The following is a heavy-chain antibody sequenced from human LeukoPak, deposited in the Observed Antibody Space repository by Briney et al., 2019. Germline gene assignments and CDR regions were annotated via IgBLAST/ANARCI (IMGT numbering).Heavy chain of an antibody. CDR2: INHSGST. CDR1: GGSFSGYY. Sequence: EPSETLSLTCAVYGGSFSGYYWSWIRQPPGKGLEWIGEINHSGSTNYNPSLKSRVTISVDASKNQFSLKLSSVTAADTAVYYCAILYYGSGSYHFDYWGQGTLVTVSS. J-gene: IGHJ4*02. V-gene: IGHV4-34*01. D-gene: IGHD3-10*01. CDR3: AILYYGSGSYHFDY.